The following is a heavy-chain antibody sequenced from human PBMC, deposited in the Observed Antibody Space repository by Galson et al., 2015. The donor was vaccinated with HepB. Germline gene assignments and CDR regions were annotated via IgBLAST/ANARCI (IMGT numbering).Heavy chain of an antibody. D-gene: IGHD7-27*01. Sequence: PALVKPTQTLTVTCTFSGFSLSTSGVAVGWIRQPPGKALEWLAHIFLNGGRRYRPSLKNRLTITKDTSENQVVLTMNSMDPVDTATYYCVYGLGSNDWGPKGFDTWGRGILVIVSS. CDR2: IFLNGGR. CDR1: GFSLSTSGVA. CDR3: VYGLGSNDWGPKGFDT. V-gene: IGHV2-5*01. J-gene: IGHJ5*02.